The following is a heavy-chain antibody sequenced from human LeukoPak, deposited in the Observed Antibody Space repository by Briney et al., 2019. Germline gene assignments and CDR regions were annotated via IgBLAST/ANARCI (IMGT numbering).Heavy chain of an antibody. CDR3: ARAGGYDSSGSYYFDY. J-gene: IGHJ4*02. D-gene: IGHD3-22*01. Sequence: SETLSLTCAVYGGSFSGYYWSWIRQPPGKGLEWIGEINHSGSTNYNPSLKSRVTISVDTSKNQFSLKLSSVTAADTAVCYCARAGGYDSSGSYYFDYWGQGTLVTVSS. CDR1: GGSFSGYY. CDR2: INHSGST. V-gene: IGHV4-34*01.